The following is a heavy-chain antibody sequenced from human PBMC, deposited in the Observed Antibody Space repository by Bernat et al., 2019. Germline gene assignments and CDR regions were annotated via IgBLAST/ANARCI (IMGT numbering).Heavy chain of an antibody. CDR2: IKSKADGGTT. J-gene: IGHJ4*02. CDR3: TADVPDDGSGEFDY. V-gene: IGHV3-15*01. D-gene: IGHD3-10*01. Sequence: EVQLVESGGGFVKPGESLRLSCVTSRFTFTNAWMSWVRQAPGKGLEWVGRIKSKADGGTTGNAAPVQGRFTISREDSEDTLYLQMNSLQTEETAGYYCTADVPDDGSGEFDYWGQGTLVTVSA. CDR1: RFTFTNAW.